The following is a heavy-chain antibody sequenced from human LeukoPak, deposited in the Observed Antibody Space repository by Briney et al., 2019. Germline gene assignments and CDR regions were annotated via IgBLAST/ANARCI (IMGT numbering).Heavy chain of an antibody. V-gene: IGHV3-21*01. D-gene: IGHD2-2*01. Sequence: PGGSLRLSCAASGFTFSSYSMNWVRQAPGKGLEWVSSISSSSSYIYYADSVKGRFTISRDNAKNSLYLQMSSLRAEDTAVYYCARDRYQLHAFDIWGQGTMVTVSS. CDR2: ISSSSSYI. CDR1: GFTFSSYS. CDR3: ARDRYQLHAFDI. J-gene: IGHJ3*02.